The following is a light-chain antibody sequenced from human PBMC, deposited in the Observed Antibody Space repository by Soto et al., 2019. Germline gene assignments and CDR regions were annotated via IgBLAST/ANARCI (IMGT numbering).Light chain of an antibody. J-gene: IGKJ2*01. CDR3: QQYDTYSRT. Sequence: DLQMTQSPSTLSAPVGDTVTITCRASQNINQWLAWYQQKPGKAPKLLISDASSLQSGVPSRFSGSRSGTEFTLTISSLRADDFATYYCQQYDTYSRTFGQGTKLEIK. CDR1: QNINQW. CDR2: DAS. V-gene: IGKV1-5*01.